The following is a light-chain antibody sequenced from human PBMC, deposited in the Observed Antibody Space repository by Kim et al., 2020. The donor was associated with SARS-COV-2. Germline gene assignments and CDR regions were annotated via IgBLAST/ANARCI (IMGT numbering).Light chain of an antibody. CDR3: QQTYNSFHLT. J-gene: IGKJ5*01. Sequence: SVVDSAAITSRRRRNISSHVLWYHQKPGKTPKQLLCAASSLEDRGASRFVGGGSGRNFTITIYSLQPKDFATYFCQQTYNSFHLTFGQGTRLEIK. CDR2: AAS. CDR1: RNISSH. V-gene: IGKV1-39*01.